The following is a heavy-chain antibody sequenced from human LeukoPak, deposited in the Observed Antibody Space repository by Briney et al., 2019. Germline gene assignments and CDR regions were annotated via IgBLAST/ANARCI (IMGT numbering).Heavy chain of an antibody. CDR1: GYTFTGYY. V-gene: IGHV1-69*13. CDR3: ARDFGEDGAYGMDV. Sequence: SVKVSCKASGYTFTGYYMHWVRQAPGQGLEWMGGIIPIFGTANYAQKFQGRVTITADESTSTAYMELSSLRSEDTAVYYCARDFGEDGAYGMDVWGQGTTVTVSS. D-gene: IGHD3-16*01. J-gene: IGHJ6*02. CDR2: IIPIFGTA.